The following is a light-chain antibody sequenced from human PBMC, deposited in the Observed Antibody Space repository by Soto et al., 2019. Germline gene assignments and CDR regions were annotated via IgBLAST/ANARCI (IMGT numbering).Light chain of an antibody. CDR3: CSYAGSSTVV. V-gene: IGLV2-23*01. Sequence: QSALTQPASVSGSPGQSITISCTGTFSDVGSYNLVSWYQQHPGKAPKLMIYEDTKRPSGVSNRFSGSKSGYTASLTISGLQAEYEADYYSCSYAGSSTVVFGGGTKLTVL. CDR2: EDT. J-gene: IGLJ2*01. CDR1: FSDVGSYNL.